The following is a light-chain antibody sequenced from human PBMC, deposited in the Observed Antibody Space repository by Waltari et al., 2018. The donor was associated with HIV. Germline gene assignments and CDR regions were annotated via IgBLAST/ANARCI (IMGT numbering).Light chain of an antibody. CDR2: GAS. V-gene: IGKV3D-7*01. J-gene: IGKJ1*01. CDR3: QQDYNLPGT. CDR1: QRVDSTF. Sequence: EVVLTQSPATLPLSPGETATLPCRASQRVDSTFLSWYQQKPGQAPRLLIYGASTRVSGIPPRFSGSGSGTDFTLTISSLYPEDFAVYYCQQDYNLPGTFGQGTRVDVK.